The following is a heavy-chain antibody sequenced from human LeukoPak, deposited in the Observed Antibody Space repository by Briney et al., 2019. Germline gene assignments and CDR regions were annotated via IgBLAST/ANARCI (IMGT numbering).Heavy chain of an antibody. CDR3: AREDPGSSWYRYFDL. V-gene: IGHV3-30*02. Sequence: PGGSLRLSCAASGFTFSSYSMNWVRQAPGKGLEWVAFIRYDGSNKYYADSVKGRFTISRDNSKNTLYLQMNSLRAEDTAVYYCAREDPGSSWYRYFDLWGRGTLVTVSS. CDR1: GFTFSSYS. J-gene: IGHJ2*01. D-gene: IGHD6-13*01. CDR2: IRYDGSNK.